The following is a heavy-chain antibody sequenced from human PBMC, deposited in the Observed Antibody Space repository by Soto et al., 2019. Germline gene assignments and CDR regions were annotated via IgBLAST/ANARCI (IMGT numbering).Heavy chain of an antibody. CDR2: ISPSASDT. CDR3: AKGGYTFAYE. J-gene: IGHJ4*02. Sequence: PGGSLTLSCAASGFSFSPSSMAWVRQPPGKGLEWVSAISPSASDTLYADSVKGRFTISRDNSQNTLFLQMTSLRADDTAVYYCAKGGYTFAYEWGQGALVTVSS. D-gene: IGHD5-18*01. CDR1: GFSFSPSS. V-gene: IGHV3-23*01.